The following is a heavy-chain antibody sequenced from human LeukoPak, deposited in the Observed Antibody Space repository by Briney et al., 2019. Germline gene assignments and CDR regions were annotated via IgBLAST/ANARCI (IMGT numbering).Heavy chain of an antibody. J-gene: IGHJ3*02. CDR1: GYPISSGYY. V-gene: IGHV4-38-2*02. D-gene: IGHD1-7*01. CDR3: ARFITGTTSDAFDI. CDR2: IYHSGST. Sequence: SETLSLTCTVSGYPISSGYYWGWIRQPPGKGLEWIGSIYHSGSTYYNPSLKSRVTISVDTSKNQFSLKLSSVTAADTAVYYCARFITGTTSDAFDIWGQGTMVTVSS.